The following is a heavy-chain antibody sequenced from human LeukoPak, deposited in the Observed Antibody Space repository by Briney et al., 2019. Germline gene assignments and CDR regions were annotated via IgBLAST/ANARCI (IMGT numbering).Heavy chain of an antibody. CDR2: IKSKADGGTT. Sequence: GGSLRLSCAASGFTFSNAWMSWVRQAPGKGLEWVGRIKSKADGGTTDYAAPVKGRFTISRDDSKNTLYLQMNSLKTEDTAVYYCTTPNPYYDFWSGYFIWGQGTLVTVSS. CDR1: GFTFSNAW. CDR3: TTPNPYYDFWSGYFI. J-gene: IGHJ4*02. V-gene: IGHV3-15*01. D-gene: IGHD3-3*01.